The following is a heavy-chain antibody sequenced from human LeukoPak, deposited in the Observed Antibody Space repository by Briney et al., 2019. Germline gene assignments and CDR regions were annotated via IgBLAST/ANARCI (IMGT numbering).Heavy chain of an antibody. Sequence: GGSLRLSCAASGFTFDDYAMHWVRQAPGRGLEWVSGISWNSGSIGYADSVKGRFTISRDNAKNSLYLQMNSLRAEDTALYYCAKDLSSSWYISAFDIWGQGTMVTVSS. CDR1: GFTFDDYA. V-gene: IGHV3-9*01. CDR2: ISWNSGSI. D-gene: IGHD6-13*01. CDR3: AKDLSSSWYISAFDI. J-gene: IGHJ3*02.